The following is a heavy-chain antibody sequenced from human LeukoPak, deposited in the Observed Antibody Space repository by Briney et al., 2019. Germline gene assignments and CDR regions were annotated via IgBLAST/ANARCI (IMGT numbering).Heavy chain of an antibody. J-gene: IGHJ4*02. V-gene: IGHV3-53*01. CDR3: ARGVEPLAANTLAY. Sequence: GGSLRLSCAASGFTVITNDMTWVRQAPGKGLEWVSVLYSDGNTKYADSVQGRFTISRDNSKNTLYLEMNSLSPDDTAVNYCARGVEPLAANTLAYWGQGTLVTVSS. D-gene: IGHD1-14*01. CDR2: LYSDGNT. CDR1: GFTVITND.